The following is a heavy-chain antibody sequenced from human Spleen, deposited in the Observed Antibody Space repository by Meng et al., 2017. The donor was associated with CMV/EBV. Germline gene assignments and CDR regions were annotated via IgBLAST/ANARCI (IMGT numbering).Heavy chain of an antibody. D-gene: IGHD2-8*01. V-gene: IGHV1-18*01. CDR3: ARTDFTNGDYFDY. CDR1: GYTFTSYG. Sequence: KPAGYTFTSYGISWVRQAPGQGLVWMGWISAYNGNTNYAQKLQGRVTMTTDTSTSTAYMELRSLRSDDTAVYYCARTDFTNGDYFDYWGQGTLVTVSS. J-gene: IGHJ4*02. CDR2: ISAYNGNT.